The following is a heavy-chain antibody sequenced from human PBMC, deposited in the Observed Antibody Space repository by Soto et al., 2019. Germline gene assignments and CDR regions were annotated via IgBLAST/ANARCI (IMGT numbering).Heavy chain of an antibody. D-gene: IGHD3-16*02. CDR3: ARPHDYIWGSYRTIQSYGMDV. J-gene: IGHJ6*02. CDR1: GYTFTSYD. Sequence: GASVKVSCKASGYTFTSYDINWVRQATGQGLEWMGWMNPNSGSTDYAQKVQGRVTMTRNTSINTAYMELSSLRSDDTAVYYCARPHDYIWGSYRTIQSYGMDVWGQGTTVTVSS. CDR2: MNPNSGST. V-gene: IGHV1-8*01.